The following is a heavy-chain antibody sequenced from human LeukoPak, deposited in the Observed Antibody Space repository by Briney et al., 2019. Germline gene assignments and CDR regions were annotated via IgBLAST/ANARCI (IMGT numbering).Heavy chain of an antibody. Sequence: GASVKVSCKASGYTFTGYYMHWVRQAPGQGLEWMGWINPNSGGTNYAQKFQGRVTMTRDTSISTAYMELSRLRSDDTAVYYRARPKGGIAARRDPLDYWGQGTLVTVSS. D-gene: IGHD6-6*01. V-gene: IGHV1-2*02. CDR1: GYTFTGYY. J-gene: IGHJ4*02. CDR3: ARPKGGIAARRDPLDY. CDR2: INPNSGGT.